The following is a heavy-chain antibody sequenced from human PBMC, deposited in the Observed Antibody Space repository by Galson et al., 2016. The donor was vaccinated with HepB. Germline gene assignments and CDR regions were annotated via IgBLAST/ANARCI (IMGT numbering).Heavy chain of an antibody. CDR3: ARADGAQWLTLY. CDR1: GGSISSTNW. Sequence: LSLTCAVSGGSISSTNWWTWVRQTPGKGLEWIGEIYHSGSTNYNPSLKSRVAISIDKSKNQFSLKLSSLTAADTAVYYCARADGAQWLTLYWGQGTLVTVSA. V-gene: IGHV4-4*02. J-gene: IGHJ4*02. CDR2: IYHSGST. D-gene: IGHD6-19*01.